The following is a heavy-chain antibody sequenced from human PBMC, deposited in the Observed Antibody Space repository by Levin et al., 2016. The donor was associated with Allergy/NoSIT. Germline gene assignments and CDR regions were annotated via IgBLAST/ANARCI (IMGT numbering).Heavy chain of an antibody. J-gene: IGHJ4*02. CDR3: ARGPDCSGGSCHSDY. Sequence: GESLKISCTASEFTFTNCAMSWVRQAPGSGLEWISSIFGSTIYYADSVKGRFTISRDNARNTLYLQMNSLRVEDTAVYYCARGPDCSGGSCHSDYWGQGTLVTVSS. CDR1: EFTFTNCA. D-gene: IGHD2-15*01. CDR2: IFGSTI. V-gene: IGHV3-69-1*01.